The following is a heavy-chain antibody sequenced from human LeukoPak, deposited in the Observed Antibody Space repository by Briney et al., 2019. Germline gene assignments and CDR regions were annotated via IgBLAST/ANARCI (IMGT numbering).Heavy chain of an antibody. D-gene: IGHD6-6*01. CDR3: ARGYSSSSALYYFDY. Sequence: SETLSLTCTVSGGSISSYYWSWIRQPPGKGLEWIGYIYYSGSTNYNPSLKSRVTISVDTSKNQFSLKLSSVTAADMAVYYCARGYSSSSALYYFDYWGQGTLVTVSS. CDR2: IYYSGST. J-gene: IGHJ4*02. CDR1: GGSISSYY. V-gene: IGHV4-59*01.